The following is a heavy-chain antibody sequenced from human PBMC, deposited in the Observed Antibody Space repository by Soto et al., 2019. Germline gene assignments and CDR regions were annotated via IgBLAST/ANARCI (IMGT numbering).Heavy chain of an antibody. CDR2: IKRKTHGGII. D-gene: IGHD1-20*01. CDR1: GFTVSNAW. CDR3: TITIPIGLGTFDY. Sequence: ELQVVESGGGFVKPGGSLRLSCAASGFTVSNAWMSWVRQAPGKGLEFVGRIKRKTHGGIIDYAAPVKGRFTIARDDSRNMLLLQMNSLKTDGTAVYFCTITIPIGLGTFDYWGPGTGVSVSS. J-gene: IGHJ4*02. V-gene: IGHV3-15*01.